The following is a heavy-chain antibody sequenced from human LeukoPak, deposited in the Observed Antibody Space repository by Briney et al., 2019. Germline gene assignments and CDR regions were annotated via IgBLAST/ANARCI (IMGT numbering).Heavy chain of an antibody. Sequence: SETLSLTCTVSGGSISSYYWSWIRQPPGKGLEWIGYIYYSGSTNYNPSLKSRVTISVDTSKNQFSLKLSSVTAADTAVYYCAGEIRLVSGSDWFDPWGQGTLVTVSS. J-gene: IGHJ5*02. D-gene: IGHD6-6*01. CDR1: GGSISSYY. CDR3: AGEIRLVSGSDWFDP. CDR2: IYYSGST. V-gene: IGHV4-59*01.